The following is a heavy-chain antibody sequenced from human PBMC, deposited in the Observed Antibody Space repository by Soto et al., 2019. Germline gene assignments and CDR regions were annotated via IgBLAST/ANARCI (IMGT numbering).Heavy chain of an antibody. CDR1: GGSISSYY. J-gene: IGHJ4*02. D-gene: IGHD4-17*01. CDR3: AREVGNYGDYYFDY. CDR2: IYYSGST. Sequence: SETLSLTCTVSGGSISSYYWSWVRQPPGKGLEWIGYIYYSGSTNYNPSLKSRVTISVDTSKNQFSLKLSSVTAADTAVYYCAREVGNYGDYYFDYWGQGTLVTISS. V-gene: IGHV4-59*01.